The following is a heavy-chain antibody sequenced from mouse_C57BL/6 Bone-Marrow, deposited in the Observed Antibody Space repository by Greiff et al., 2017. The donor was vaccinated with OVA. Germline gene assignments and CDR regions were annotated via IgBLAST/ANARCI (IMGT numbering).Heavy chain of an antibody. Sequence: QVQLKESGAELVRPGASVKLSCKASGYTFTDYYINWVKQRPGQGLEWIARIYPGSGNTYYNEKFKGKATLTAEKSSSTAYMQLSSLTSEDSAVYFCARAGYYGTLFDYWGQGTTLTVSS. CDR1: GYTFTDYY. D-gene: IGHD1-1*01. J-gene: IGHJ2*01. V-gene: IGHV1-76*01. CDR2: IYPGSGNT. CDR3: ARAGYYGTLFDY.